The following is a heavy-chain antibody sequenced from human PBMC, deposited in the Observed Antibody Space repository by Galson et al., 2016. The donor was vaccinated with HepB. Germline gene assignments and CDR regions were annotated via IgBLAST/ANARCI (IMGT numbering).Heavy chain of an antibody. V-gene: IGHV2-70*04. D-gene: IGHD3-10*01. CDR1: GFSLTSHGMR. J-gene: IGHJ6*04. Sequence: PALVKPTQTLPLPCSSSGFSLTSHGMRVSWIRHPQGKTLEWLARMDWDEDKFYNTSLKTRLTISKDTSKNQVVLTMTNMDPVDTATYYCAREYGSGPLDVWGTGTTVTVSS. CDR3: AREYGSGPLDV. CDR2: MDWDEDK.